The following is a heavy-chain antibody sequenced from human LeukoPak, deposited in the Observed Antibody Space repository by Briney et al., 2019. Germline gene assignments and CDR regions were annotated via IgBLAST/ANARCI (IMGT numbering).Heavy chain of an antibody. V-gene: IGHV3-23*01. CDR3: ATLPYYYDSSGSYYFDY. CDR2: ISGSGGST. D-gene: IGHD3-22*01. J-gene: IGHJ4*02. CDR1: GFTFSSYA. Sequence: GGSLRLSCAASGFTFSSYAMSWVRQAPGKGLEWVSAISGSGGSTYYADSVKGRFTISRDNSKNTLYLQMNSLRVEDTAVYYCATLPYYYDSSGSYYFDYWGQGTLVTVSS.